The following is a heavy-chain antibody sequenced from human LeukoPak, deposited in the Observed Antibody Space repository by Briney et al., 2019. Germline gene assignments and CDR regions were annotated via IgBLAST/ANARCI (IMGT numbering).Heavy chain of an antibody. CDR2: ISGSGGST. V-gene: IGHV3-23*01. CDR3: AKERESYSSGWSLLDY. D-gene: IGHD6-19*01. CDR1: GFTFSSYA. Sequence: GGSLRLSSAASGFTFSSYAMSWVRQAPGKGLEWVSAISGSGGSTYYADSVKGRFTISRDNSKNTLYLQMNSLRAEDTAVYYCAKERESYSSGWSLLDYWGQGTLVTVSS. J-gene: IGHJ4*02.